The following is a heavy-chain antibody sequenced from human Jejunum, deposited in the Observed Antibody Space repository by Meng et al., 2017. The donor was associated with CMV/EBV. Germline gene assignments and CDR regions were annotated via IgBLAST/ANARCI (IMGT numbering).Heavy chain of an antibody. D-gene: IGHD3-16*01. CDR1: GCACGGET. V-gene: IGHV3-23*01. Sequence: CVASGCACGGETMTWERQAPGKGPRWVATINKSADSTSYTGSVRGRFTINRDNSKDTLYLQMNRLRAEDTAMYRCAKDLEMWGVPYDPWGQGTLVTVSS. CDR3: AKDLEMWGVPYDP. CDR2: INKSADST. J-gene: IGHJ5*02.